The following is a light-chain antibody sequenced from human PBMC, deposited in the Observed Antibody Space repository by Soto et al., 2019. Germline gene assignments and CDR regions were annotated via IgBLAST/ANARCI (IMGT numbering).Light chain of an antibody. Sequence: DIVMTQSPDTLSVSPGETATLSCRASQSISSDLAWYQQKPGQTPRLLIFGAYNRATGIPARFSGSGCGTDFTLTISSLQSKDFALYDCHHDDNFSPYTFGTGTMLEIK. CDR2: GAY. CDR1: QSISSD. J-gene: IGKJ2*01. V-gene: IGKV3D-15*01. CDR3: HHDDNFSPYT.